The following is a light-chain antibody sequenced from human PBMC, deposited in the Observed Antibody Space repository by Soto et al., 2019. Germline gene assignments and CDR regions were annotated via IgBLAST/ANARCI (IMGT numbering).Light chain of an antibody. CDR3: QQYNNWPLA. CDR2: GAS. V-gene: IGKV3D-15*01. J-gene: IGKJ4*01. CDR1: QSVSSN. Sequence: EIVMTQSPATLSVSPGERATLSCRASQSVSSNLAWYQQKPGQAPRLLIYGASTRATGIPARFSGSGSGTECTLTISSLQSEDVAVYYCQQYNNWPLAFGGVTKVEIK.